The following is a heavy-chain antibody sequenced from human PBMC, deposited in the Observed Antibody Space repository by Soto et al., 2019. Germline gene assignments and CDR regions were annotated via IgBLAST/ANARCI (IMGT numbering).Heavy chain of an antibody. CDR1: GGSGSFSGYL. D-gene: IGHD6-13*01. V-gene: IGHV4-34*01. CDR2: ITHSGST. J-gene: IGHJ1*01. Sequence: QVQLQQWGAGLLKPSETLSLTCAVYGGSGSFSGYLWSWIRQPPGNGLEWIGEITHSGSTNYNPSLKSRVTISVDTSKNQCSLELRSVTAADTAVYYCARGRKGSSSSGYVDWGQGTLVTVSS. CDR3: ARGRKGSSSSGYVD.